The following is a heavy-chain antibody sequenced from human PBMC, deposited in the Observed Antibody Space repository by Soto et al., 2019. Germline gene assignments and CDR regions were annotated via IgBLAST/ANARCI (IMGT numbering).Heavy chain of an antibody. CDR3: ARGTIFGVEILLAFDY. D-gene: IGHD3-3*01. CDR2: IYYSGST. Sequence: SETLSLTCTVSGGSISSGGYYWSWIRQHPGKGLEWIWYIYYSGSTYYNPSLQSRVTISVDTSKNQFSLKLSSVTSADTAVYYCARGTIFGVEILLAFDYWGQGTLVTVSS. CDR1: GGSISSGGYY. V-gene: IGHV4-31*03. J-gene: IGHJ4*02.